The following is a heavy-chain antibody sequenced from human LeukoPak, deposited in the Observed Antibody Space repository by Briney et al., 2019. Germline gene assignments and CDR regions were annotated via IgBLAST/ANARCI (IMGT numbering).Heavy chain of an antibody. CDR3: ATTTRRGSGWYRDYYYYGMDV. D-gene: IGHD6-19*01. CDR2: INAGNGNT. J-gene: IGHJ6*02. Sequence: ASVKVSCKASGYTFTSYAMHWVRQAPGRRLEWMGWINAGNGNTKYSQKFQGRVTITRDTSASTAYMELSSLRSEDTAVYYCATTTRRGSGWYRDYYYYGMDVWGQGTTVTVSS. CDR1: GYTFTSYA. V-gene: IGHV1-3*01.